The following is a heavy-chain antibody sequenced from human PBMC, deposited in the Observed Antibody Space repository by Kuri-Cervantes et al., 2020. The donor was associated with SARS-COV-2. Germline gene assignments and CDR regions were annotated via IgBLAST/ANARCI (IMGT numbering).Heavy chain of an antibody. CDR2: ISAYNGNT. D-gene: IGHD3-3*01. J-gene: IGHJ4*02. Sequence: ASVKVSCKASGYTFTSYGISWVRQAPGQGLEWMGWISAYNGNTNYAQKLQGRVTMTTDTSTSTAYMELRSLRSDDTAVYYCARVLRFLEWLPHPQYYFDYWGQGTLVTVSS. CDR1: GYTFTSYG. V-gene: IGHV1-18*04. CDR3: ARVLRFLEWLPHPQYYFDY.